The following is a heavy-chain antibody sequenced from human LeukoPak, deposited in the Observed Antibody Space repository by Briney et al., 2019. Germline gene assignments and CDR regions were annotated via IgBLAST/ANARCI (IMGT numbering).Heavy chain of an antibody. J-gene: IGHJ6*02. CDR3: ARDSGMVRGFVNYYYGVDV. CDR1: GFTFDDYA. D-gene: IGHD3-10*01. CDR2: LYNSGST. Sequence: PGGSLRLSCAASGFTFDDYAMHWVRQPPGKGLEWIGYLYNSGSTAYNPSLKSRVTISVDTSKNQFSLKLSSVTAADTAVYYCARDSGMVRGFVNYYYGVDVWGQGTTVTVSS. V-gene: IGHV4-59*01.